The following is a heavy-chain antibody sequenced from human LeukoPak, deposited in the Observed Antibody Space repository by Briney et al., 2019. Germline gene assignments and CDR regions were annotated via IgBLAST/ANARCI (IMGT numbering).Heavy chain of an antibody. CDR3: ARDGTYYYGSGSLDY. CDR2: IYHSGST. J-gene: IGHJ4*02. CDR1: GASISSYY. Sequence: SETLSLTCTVSGASISSYYWSWIRQPAGKGLEWVGSIYHSGSTYYNPSLKSRVTISVDTSKNQFSLKLSSVTAADTAVYYCARDGTYYYGSGSLDYWGQGTLVTVSS. D-gene: IGHD3-10*01. V-gene: IGHV4-38-2*02.